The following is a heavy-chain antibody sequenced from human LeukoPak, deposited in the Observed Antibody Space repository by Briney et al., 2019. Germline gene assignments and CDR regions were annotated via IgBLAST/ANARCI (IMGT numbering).Heavy chain of an antibody. J-gene: IGHJ4*02. D-gene: IGHD5-18*01. CDR1: GGSISSYY. V-gene: IGHV4-59*01. CDR2: IYYSGST. CDR3: TRDRGYSCGYFDY. Sequence: WETLSLSCAVYGGSISSYYWSWMRQPPGKGLEWIGYIYYSGSTNYNPSLKSRVTISVDTSKNQFSLKLSSVTDADTAVYYCTRDRGYSCGYFDYWGQGTLVTVSS.